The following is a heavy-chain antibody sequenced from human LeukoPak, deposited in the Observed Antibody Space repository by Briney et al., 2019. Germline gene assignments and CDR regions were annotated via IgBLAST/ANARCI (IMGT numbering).Heavy chain of an antibody. CDR3: ARARSLRDRGYCSGGSCYRRQPLFDY. J-gene: IGHJ4*02. CDR2: IYHSGST. V-gene: IGHV4-30-2*01. D-gene: IGHD2-15*01. CDR1: GGSISSGGYY. Sequence: PSQTLSLTCTVSGGSISSGGYYWSWIRQPPGKGLEWIGYIYHSGSTYYNPSLKSRVTISVDTSKNQFSLKLSSVTAADTAVYYCARARSLRDRGYCSGGSCYRRQPLFDYWGQGTLVTVSS.